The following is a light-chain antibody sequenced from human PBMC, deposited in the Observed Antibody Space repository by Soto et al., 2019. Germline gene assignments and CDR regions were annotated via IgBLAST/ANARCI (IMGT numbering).Light chain of an antibody. CDR3: QHYVNWPLT. CDR2: DTS. CDR1: RGIVET. V-gene: IGKV3-15*01. J-gene: IGKJ4*01. Sequence: ELVLTQSPATLFFSPGEGPTLPGGAGRGIVETLAGYQQKPGQPPRLLIYDTSIRATGVPARFSGSRSGAEFTLTISSLQSEDFAVYYCQHYVNWPLTFGGGTKVESK.